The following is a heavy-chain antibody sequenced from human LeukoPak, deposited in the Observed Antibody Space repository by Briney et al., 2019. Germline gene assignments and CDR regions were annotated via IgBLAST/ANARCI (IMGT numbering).Heavy chain of an antibody. V-gene: IGHV3-7*01. D-gene: IGHD2-15*01. CDR3: ARPELPGWSVLSDF. Sequence: GGSLRLSCAASGFTFRKYWMSWVRQAPGKGLEWVANINQDGSETYYADSVKGRFTMSRDNGKNSLDLQMNSLRAGDTAVYYCARPELPGWSVLSDFWGQGTLVTVSS. CDR2: INQDGSET. J-gene: IGHJ4*02. CDR1: GFTFRKYW.